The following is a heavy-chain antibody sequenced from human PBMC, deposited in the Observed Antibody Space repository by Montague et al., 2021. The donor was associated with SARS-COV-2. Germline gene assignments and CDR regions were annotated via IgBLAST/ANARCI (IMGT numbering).Heavy chain of an antibody. CDR3: ARGPSARYYYGSCIYKYFEY. V-gene: IGHV4-34*01. Sequence: SETLSLTCAVYGGSFSGYYWSWIRQPPGKGLEWIGEINHSGSTNYNPSLKSRVTISRDTSKNQFSLKLSSVTAADTAVYYCARGPSARYYYGSCIYKYFEYWGQGTLVTVSS. J-gene: IGHJ1*01. CDR1: GGSFSGYY. D-gene: IGHD3-10*01. CDR2: INHSGST.